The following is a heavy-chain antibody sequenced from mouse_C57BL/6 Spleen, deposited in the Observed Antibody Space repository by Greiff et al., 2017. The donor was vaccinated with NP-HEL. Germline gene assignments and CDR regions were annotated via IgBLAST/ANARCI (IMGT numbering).Heavy chain of an antibody. Sequence: QVQLQQSGAELVRPGASVKLSCKASGYTFTDYYINWVKQRPGQGLEWIARIYPGSGNTYYNEKFKGQATLTAEKSSSTAYMQLSSLTSEDSAVYFCARNYYGFSHVYYFDYWGQGTTLTVSS. V-gene: IGHV1-76*01. CDR3: ARNYYGFSHVYYFDY. CDR1: GYTFTDYY. CDR2: IYPGSGNT. D-gene: IGHD1-1*01. J-gene: IGHJ2*01.